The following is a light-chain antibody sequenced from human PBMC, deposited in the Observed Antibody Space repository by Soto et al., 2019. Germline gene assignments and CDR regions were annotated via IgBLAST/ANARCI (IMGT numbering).Light chain of an antibody. CDR1: QSVSSSY. V-gene: IGKV3-20*01. Sequence: EIVLTQSPGTLSLSPGVRATLSCRASQSVSSSYLAWYQQKPGQAPRLLIYGVSSRATGIPDRFSGSGSGTDFTLTISRLEPEDFAVYYCQQYGSSPLTFGGGTKVEIK. CDR2: GVS. CDR3: QQYGSSPLT. J-gene: IGKJ4*01.